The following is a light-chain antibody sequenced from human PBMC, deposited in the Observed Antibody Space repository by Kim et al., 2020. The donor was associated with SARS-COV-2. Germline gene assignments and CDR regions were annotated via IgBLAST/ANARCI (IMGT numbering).Light chain of an antibody. CDR3: LQYNSCPHT. Sequence: DIQMTQSPSSLSTSVGDRVTITCRSSQDIQTYLGWYQQTPGRAPKRLIYAASSLESGVPSRFSGSGSGTEFTLTISDLQPEDFATYYGLQYNSCPHTFGQGTKLEI. CDR2: AAS. J-gene: IGKJ2*01. CDR1: QDIQTY. V-gene: IGKV1-17*02.